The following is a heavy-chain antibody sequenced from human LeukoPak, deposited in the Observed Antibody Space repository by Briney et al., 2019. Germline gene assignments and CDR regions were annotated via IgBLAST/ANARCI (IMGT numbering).Heavy chain of an antibody. Sequence: GGSLRLSCAASGFTFSNFVMNWVRQAPGKGLEWVSPIPISGAIYYADSVKGRFTISRDNARNSLYLQMNSLRADDTAVYYCARSNSGWFDSWGQGTLVTVSS. D-gene: IGHD6-19*01. V-gene: IGHV3-69-1*01. J-gene: IGHJ5*01. CDR3: ARSNSGWFDS. CDR2: IPISGAI. CDR1: GFTFSNFV.